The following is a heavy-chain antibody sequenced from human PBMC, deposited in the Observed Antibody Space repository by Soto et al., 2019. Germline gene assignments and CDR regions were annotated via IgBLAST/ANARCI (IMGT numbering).Heavy chain of an antibody. V-gene: IGHV3-30-3*01. Sequence: GGSLRLSCAASGFTFSSKAMHWVRQAPGKGLEWVAVISYDGSNKYYADSVKGRFTISRDNSKNTLYLQMNSLRVEDTSVYYSTREGHSGSYLNDAFDVWGQGTMVTVSS. CDR2: ISYDGSNK. CDR3: TREGHSGSYLNDAFDV. CDR1: GFTFSSKA. D-gene: IGHD1-26*01. J-gene: IGHJ3*01.